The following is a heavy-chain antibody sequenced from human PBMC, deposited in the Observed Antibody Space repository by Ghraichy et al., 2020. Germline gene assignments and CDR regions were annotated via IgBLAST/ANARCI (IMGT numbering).Heavy chain of an antibody. V-gene: IGHV3-23*01. Sequence: GGSLRLSCAASGFTISSYAMSWVRQAPGKGLEWVSAISGSGGSTYYAHSVKGRFTISRDNSKNTLYLQMNSLRAEDTAVYYCAKERDELTVAGPPGYRGQGTLVTVSS. J-gene: IGHJ4*02. CDR1: GFTISSYA. CDR2: ISGSGGST. D-gene: IGHD6-19*01. CDR3: AKERDELTVAGPPGY.